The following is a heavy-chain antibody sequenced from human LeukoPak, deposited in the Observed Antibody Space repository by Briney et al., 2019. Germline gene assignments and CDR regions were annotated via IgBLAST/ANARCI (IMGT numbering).Heavy chain of an antibody. CDR2: IWYDGSNE. D-gene: IGHD6-6*01. CDR1: GFSFSSNA. V-gene: IGHV3-33*01. Sequence: GRSLRLSCAASGFSFSSNAMHWVRQAPGKGLDWLAIIWYDGSNEYYADSVKGRFTISRDNSKNVLYLQMNSLRAEDTAVYYCARGGKSARPDYWGQGTQVTVSS. CDR3: ARGGKSARPDY. J-gene: IGHJ4*02.